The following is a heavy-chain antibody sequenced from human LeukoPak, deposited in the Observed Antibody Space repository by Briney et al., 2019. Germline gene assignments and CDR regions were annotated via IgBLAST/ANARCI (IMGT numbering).Heavy chain of an antibody. V-gene: IGHV3-23*01. J-gene: IGHJ4*02. Sequence: PGGSLRLSCAASGFTFSSYAMSWVRQAPGKGLEWVSAISGSGGSTYYADSVKGRFTISRDNSKNTLYLQMNSLRAEDTAVYYCAKGTDSSGWYLKSDYWGQGTLVTVSS. CDR1: GFTFSSYA. CDR3: AKGTDSSGWYLKSDY. D-gene: IGHD6-19*01. CDR2: ISGSGGST.